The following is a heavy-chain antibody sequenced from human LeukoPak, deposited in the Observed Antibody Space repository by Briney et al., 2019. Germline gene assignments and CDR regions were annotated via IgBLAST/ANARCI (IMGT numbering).Heavy chain of an antibody. CDR1: GGSFSGYY. J-gene: IGHJ4*02. CDR3: ARGLRADYVWGSYRYTPYYFDY. D-gene: IGHD3-16*02. Sequence: SETLSLTCAVHGGSFSGYYWSWIRQPPGKGLEWIGEINHSGSTNYNPSLKSRVTISVDTSKNQFSLKLSSVTAADTAVYYCARGLRADYVWGSYRYTPYYFDYWGQGTLVTVSS. CDR2: INHSGST. V-gene: IGHV4-34*01.